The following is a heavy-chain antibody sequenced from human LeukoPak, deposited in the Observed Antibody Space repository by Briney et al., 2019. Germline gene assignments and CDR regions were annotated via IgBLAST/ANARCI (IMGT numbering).Heavy chain of an antibody. Sequence: TGGSLRLSCAASGFTFSSYAMSWVRQAPGKGLEWVSAISGSGSDTYYADSVKGRFTISRDNSKNTLHLQMNSLRAEDTAVYYCATHGSAHYYMDVWGKGTTVTISS. CDR2: ISGSGSDT. CDR1: GFTFSSYA. D-gene: IGHD2-2*03. J-gene: IGHJ6*03. CDR3: ATHGSAHYYMDV. V-gene: IGHV3-23*01.